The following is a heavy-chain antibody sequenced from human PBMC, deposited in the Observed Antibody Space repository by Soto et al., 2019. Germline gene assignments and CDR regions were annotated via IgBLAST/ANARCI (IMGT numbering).Heavy chain of an antibody. Sequence: QVQLLQSGAEVKKPGSSVRVSCEASGGTFRTYAISWVRQAPGQGLEWMGEIIPIFGTVNYAQKFQGRVTMTADESTTTVYMDLRSLRSEDTAVYYCAKGAVAGTPTSYYYYGMDVWGQGTRVTVSS. V-gene: IGHV1-69*12. D-gene: IGHD6-19*01. CDR1: GGTFRTYA. CDR3: AKGAVAGTPTSYYYYGMDV. CDR2: IIPIFGTV. J-gene: IGHJ6*02.